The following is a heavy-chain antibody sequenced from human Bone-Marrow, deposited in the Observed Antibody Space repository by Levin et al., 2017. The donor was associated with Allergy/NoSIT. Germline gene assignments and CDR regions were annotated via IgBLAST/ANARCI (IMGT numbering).Heavy chain of an antibody. Sequence: PGGSLRLSCAASGFTFNTCAMKWVRQAPGRGLEWVSGISGSGGNTYYADSVKGRFTISRDNSKNTLHLQMNSLRADDTAVYYCAKDARGYVQPIDSWGRGTLVTVSS. CDR2: ISGSGGNT. J-gene: IGHJ4*02. D-gene: IGHD2-15*01. CDR1: GFTFNTCA. CDR3: AKDARGYVQPIDS. V-gene: IGHV3-23*01.